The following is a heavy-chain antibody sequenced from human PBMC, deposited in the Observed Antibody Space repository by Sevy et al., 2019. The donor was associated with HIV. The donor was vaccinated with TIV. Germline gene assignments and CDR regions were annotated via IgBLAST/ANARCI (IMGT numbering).Heavy chain of an antibody. J-gene: IGHJ3*02. Sequence: GGYLRLSCAASGFTFSSYWMHWVRQAPGKGLVWVSRINSDGSSTSYADSVKGRFTISRDNAKNTLYLQMNSLRAEDTAVYYCARVTGHQYYDIVTGPTRHDAFDIWGQGTMVTVSS. D-gene: IGHD3-9*01. CDR1: GFTFSSYW. CDR2: INSDGSST. V-gene: IGHV3-74*01. CDR3: ARVTGHQYYDIVTGPTRHDAFDI.